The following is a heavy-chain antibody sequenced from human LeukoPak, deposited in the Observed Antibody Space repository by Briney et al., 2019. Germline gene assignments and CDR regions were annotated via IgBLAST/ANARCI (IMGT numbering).Heavy chain of an antibody. CDR3: ARDRLRSVSWFDP. CDR2: ISYSGST. Sequence: PSETLSLTCTVSGASISSATYYWNWIRQPPGKGLERIGYISYSGSTYYSPSLKSRVTISVDTSKSQFSLRLTSVTAADTAVYYCARDRLRSVSWFDPWGQGTLVTVSS. CDR1: GASISSATYY. J-gene: IGHJ5*02. V-gene: IGHV4-30-4*01.